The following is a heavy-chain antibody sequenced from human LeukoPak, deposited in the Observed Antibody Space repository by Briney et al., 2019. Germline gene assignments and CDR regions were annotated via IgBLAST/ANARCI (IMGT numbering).Heavy chain of an antibody. CDR3: ARALGYCSSTSCYAGGVFDY. CDR1: GGSISSYC. D-gene: IGHD2-2*01. CDR2: IYYSGST. Sequence: SETLSLTCTVSGGSISSYCWSWIRQPPGKGLEWIGYIYYSGSTNYNPSLKSRVTISVDTSKNQFSLKLSSVTAADTAVYYCARALGYCSSTSCYAGGVFDYWGQGTLVTVSS. V-gene: IGHV4-59*01. J-gene: IGHJ4*02.